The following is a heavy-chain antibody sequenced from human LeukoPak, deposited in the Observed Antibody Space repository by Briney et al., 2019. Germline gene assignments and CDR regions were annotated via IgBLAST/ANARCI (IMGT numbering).Heavy chain of an antibody. CDR2: IKSKTDGGTT. V-gene: IGHV3-15*01. Sequence: GGSLRLSCAASGFTFSNAWMTWVRQAPGKGLEWVGRIKSKTDGGTTDYAALVKGRFTISRDDSKNTLYLQMNSLKTEDPAVYYCTTKYTSSWSPTNWGQGTLVTVSS. D-gene: IGHD6-13*01. CDR1: GFTFSNAW. CDR3: TTKYTSSWSPTN. J-gene: IGHJ4*02.